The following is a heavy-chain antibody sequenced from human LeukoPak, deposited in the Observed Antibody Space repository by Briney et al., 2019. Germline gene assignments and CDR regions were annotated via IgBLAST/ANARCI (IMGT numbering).Heavy chain of an antibody. V-gene: IGHV4-30-2*01. J-gene: IGHJ4*02. D-gene: IGHD3-16*01. CDR3: ARQGHSYADDY. CDR2: IYHSGST. CDR1: GGSVSSGGYS. Sequence: SETLSLTCAVSGGSVSSGGYSWTWIRQPPGKGLEWVGYIYHSGSTYYNPSLKSRVTISVDRSKNQISLRLTSVTAADTAVYYCARQGHSYADDYWGQGTHVTVSS.